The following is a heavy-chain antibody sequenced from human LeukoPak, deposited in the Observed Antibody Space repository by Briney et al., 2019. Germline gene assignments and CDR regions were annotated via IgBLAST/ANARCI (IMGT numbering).Heavy chain of an antibody. J-gene: IGHJ4*02. CDR1: GFTFGDYA. CDR2: IRSKAYGETA. D-gene: IGHD1-1*01. Sequence: GGSLRLSCTASGFTFGDYAMSWIRQAPGKGLEWVGFIRSKAYGETADYAASVKGRFTISRDDSKAIAYLQMNSLKTEDTAMYHCTRDRGAYNLYDYWGQGTLVTVSS. CDR3: TRDRGAYNLYDY. V-gene: IGHV3-49*03.